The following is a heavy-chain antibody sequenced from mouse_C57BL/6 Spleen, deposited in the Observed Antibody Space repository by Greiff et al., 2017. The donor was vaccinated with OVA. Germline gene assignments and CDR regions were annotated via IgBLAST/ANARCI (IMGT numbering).Heavy chain of an antibody. CDR2: INYDGSST. Sequence: EVQLVESEGGLVQPGSSMKLSCTASGFTFSDYYMAWVRQVPEKGLEWVANINYDGSSTYYLDSLKSRFIISRDNAKNILYLQMSSLKSEDTATYYCARVNYYFDYWGQGTTLTVSS. V-gene: IGHV5-16*01. CDR1: GFTFSDYY. CDR3: ARVNYYFDY. J-gene: IGHJ2*01.